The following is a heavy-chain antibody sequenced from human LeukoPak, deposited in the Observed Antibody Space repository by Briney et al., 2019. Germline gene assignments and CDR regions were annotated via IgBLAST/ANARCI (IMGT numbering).Heavy chain of an antibody. Sequence: PGGSLRLSCVAPGFSLSGYWMYWVRQAPGKGLMYISRNNGDGSTTNYADVVKGRFTMSRDNVKNTLYLQMNSLRVEDTAVYYCARDPRNVGLAPWGQGTLVTVSP. D-gene: IGHD2-15*01. J-gene: IGHJ5*02. CDR2: NNGDGSTT. CDR3: ARDPRNVGLAP. CDR1: GFSLSGYW. V-gene: IGHV3-74*01.